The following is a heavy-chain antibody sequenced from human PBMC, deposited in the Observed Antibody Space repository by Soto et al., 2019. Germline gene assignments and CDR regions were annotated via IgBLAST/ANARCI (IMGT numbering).Heavy chain of an antibody. CDR3: AHGEGIVKSIVYFDS. D-gene: IGHD1-26*01. CDR1: GYFLTALS. J-gene: IGHJ4*02. Sequence: ASVKVSCKVSGYFLTALSIHWVRQAPGKGLEWMGGFDREDGETIYAQKFQGRVTMTEDTSTDSAYMELSSLTSEDTAIYYCAHGEGIVKSIVYFDSWVQGTLVTVSS. CDR2: FDREDGET. V-gene: IGHV1-24*01.